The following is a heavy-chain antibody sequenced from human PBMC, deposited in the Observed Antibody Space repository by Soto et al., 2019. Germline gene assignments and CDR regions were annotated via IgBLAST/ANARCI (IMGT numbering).Heavy chain of an antibody. CDR1: GYSFTSYW. J-gene: IGHJ3*02. D-gene: IGHD3-22*01. CDR2: IYPGDSDT. Sequence: PVESLKISCKGSGYSFTSYWIGWVRQMPGKGLEWIGIIYPGDSDTRYSPSFQGQVTISADKSISTAYLQWSSLKASDTAMYYCARFYYDSSGYHGAFDIWGQGTMVTVSS. CDR3: ARFYYDSSGYHGAFDI. V-gene: IGHV5-51*01.